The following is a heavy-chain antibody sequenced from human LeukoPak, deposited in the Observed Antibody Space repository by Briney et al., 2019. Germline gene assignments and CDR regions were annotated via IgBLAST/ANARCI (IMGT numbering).Heavy chain of an antibody. J-gene: IGHJ4*02. CDR2: ISYDGSNK. Sequence: PGRSLRLSCAASGFTFSSYAMHWVRQAPGKGLEWVALISYDGSNKYYADSVKGRFTVSRDNSKNMLYLQMNSLRAEDTAVYYCARDSPNEAILWWSIDYWGQGTLVTVSS. D-gene: IGHD2-21*01. CDR1: GFTFSSYA. V-gene: IGHV3-30*04. CDR3: ARDSPNEAILWWSIDY.